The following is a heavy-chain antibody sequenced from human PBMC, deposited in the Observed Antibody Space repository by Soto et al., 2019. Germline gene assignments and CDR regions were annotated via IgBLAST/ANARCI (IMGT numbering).Heavy chain of an antibody. CDR2: INHSGTT. V-gene: IGHV4-34*02. CDR1: GGTFSGYY. CDR3: ATSALRFLEWLPSAPLYY. Sequence: QVQLQQWGAGLLKPSETLSLTCAVYGGTFSGYYWSWIRQPPGKGLDWIGEINHSGTTNYNPSLKSRVTISADTSKNQFSLKLSSVTAADTAVYYCATSALRFLEWLPSAPLYYWGQGTLVTVSS. D-gene: IGHD3-3*01. J-gene: IGHJ4*02.